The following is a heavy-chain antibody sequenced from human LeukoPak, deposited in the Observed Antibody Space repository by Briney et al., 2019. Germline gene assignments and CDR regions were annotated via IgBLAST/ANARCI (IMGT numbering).Heavy chain of an antibody. CDR2: ISPDGSNR. J-gene: IGHJ4*02. V-gene: IGHV3-7*01. CDR1: GLSITNYW. Sequence: GGSLRLSCAVSGLSITNYWMAWVRQAPGKGLEWVANISPDGSNRNYMDPVKGRFTISRDNAENSLHLQLNSLRGEDSAVYYCARDSLGDLDFWGQGTLVTVSS. CDR3: ARDSLGDLDF.